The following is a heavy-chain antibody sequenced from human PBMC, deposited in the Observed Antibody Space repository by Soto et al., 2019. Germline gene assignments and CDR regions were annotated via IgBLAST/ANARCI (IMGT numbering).Heavy chain of an antibody. CDR3: AKFRGYDLGCSNLQH. CDR2: ISGNGDTT. V-gene: IGHV3-23*01. Sequence: EVQLLESGGGLVQPGGSLRLSCAASGFTFSSSAMSWVRQAPGKGLDWVSAISGNGDTTYYADSVKGRFTISRDISKNTLDLQVNGLRDEDTDVYYCAKFRGYDLGCSNLQHWGEGTPVTVSS. CDR1: GFTFSSSA. J-gene: IGHJ1*01. D-gene: IGHD3-3*01.